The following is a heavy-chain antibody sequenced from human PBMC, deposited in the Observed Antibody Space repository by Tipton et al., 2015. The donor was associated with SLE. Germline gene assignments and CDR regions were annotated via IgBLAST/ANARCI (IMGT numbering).Heavy chain of an antibody. CDR2: INHSGST. J-gene: IGHJ4*02. CDR1: GGSISSHY. D-gene: IGHD6-13*01. CDR3: ARGRNGIAAAGLDY. Sequence: LRLSCTVSGGSISSHYWSWIRQPPGKGLEWIGEINHSGSTNYNPSLKSRVTISVDTSKNQFSLKLSSVTAADTAVYYCARGRNGIAAAGLDYWGQGTLVTVSS. V-gene: IGHV4-34*01.